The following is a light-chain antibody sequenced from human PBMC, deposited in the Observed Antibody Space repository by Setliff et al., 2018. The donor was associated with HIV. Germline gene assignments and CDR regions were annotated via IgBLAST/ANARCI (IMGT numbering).Light chain of an antibody. V-gene: IGLV1-40*01. J-gene: IGLJ1*01. CDR1: SVNIGAGHD. CDR2: GIS. Sequence: VLTQPPSVSGAPGQRVTISCTGSSVNIGAGHDVHWYQQVPRTAPKLLIYGISDRPSGVPDRFSGSKSGTSAYLAITGLQAEDEADYYCQSYDSSLSGYVFGTGTKAPS. CDR3: QSYDSSLSGYV.